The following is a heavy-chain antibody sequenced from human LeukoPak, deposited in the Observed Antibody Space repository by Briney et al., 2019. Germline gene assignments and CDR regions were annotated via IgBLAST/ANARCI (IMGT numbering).Heavy chain of an antibody. V-gene: IGHV2-5*02. CDR1: GFSLSTSGVG. J-gene: IGHJ4*02. Sequence: SGPTLVNPTQTLTLTCTFSGFSLSTSGVGVGWTRQPPGKALECLALIYWVDDKRYSPSLKSRLTITKDTSKNQVVLTMTNMDPVDTATYYCAHLNYFDSSGYYTGQRYYFDYWGQGTLVTVSS. D-gene: IGHD3-22*01. CDR2: IYWVDDK. CDR3: AHLNYFDSSGYYTGQRYYFDY.